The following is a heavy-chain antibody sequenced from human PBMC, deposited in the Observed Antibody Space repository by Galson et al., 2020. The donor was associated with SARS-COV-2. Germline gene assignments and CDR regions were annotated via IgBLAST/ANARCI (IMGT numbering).Heavy chain of an antibody. Sequence: GESLKLSCAASGFTFSSYGMNWFRQVAGKGQMWVSRISGDGSSTDYADSVKGRFTVSRDNAQNTLYLQMNSLRAEDTAVYYGEREGGNWGQGTLVTVPS. D-gene: IGHD3-16*01. CDR3: EREGGN. CDR2: ISGDGSST. CDR1: GFTFSSYG. J-gene: IGHJ4*02. V-gene: IGHV3-74*01.